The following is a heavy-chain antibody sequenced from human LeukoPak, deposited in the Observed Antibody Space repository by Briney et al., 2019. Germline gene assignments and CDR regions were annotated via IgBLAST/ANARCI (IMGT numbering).Heavy chain of an antibody. D-gene: IGHD3-22*01. CDR2: ISYDGSDK. CDR3: ARDPRSAYYYDGSGGFDP. Sequence: HPGRSLRLSCAASGFTFSNYALHWVRQAPGKGLEWVAVISYDGSDKYYADSVKGRFTISRDNSKNTLYLQMNSLRAEDTAVYYCARDPRSAYYYDGSGGFDPWGRGTLVTVSS. CDR1: GFTFSNYA. J-gene: IGHJ2*01. V-gene: IGHV3-30*04.